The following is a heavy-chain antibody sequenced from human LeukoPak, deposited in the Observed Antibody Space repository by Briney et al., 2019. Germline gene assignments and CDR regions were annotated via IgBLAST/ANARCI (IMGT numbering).Heavy chain of an antibody. CDR3: ARLGLEVGGPNWFDP. CDR2: ISYDGSNK. D-gene: IGHD1-1*01. J-gene: IGHJ5*02. CDR1: GFTFSSYA. V-gene: IGHV3-30*04. Sequence: GRSLRLSCAASGFTFSSYAMHWVRQAPGKGLEWVAVISYDGSNKYYADSVKGQFTISRDNSKNTLYLQMNSLRVEDTAVYYCARLGLEVGGPNWFDPWGQGTLVTVSS.